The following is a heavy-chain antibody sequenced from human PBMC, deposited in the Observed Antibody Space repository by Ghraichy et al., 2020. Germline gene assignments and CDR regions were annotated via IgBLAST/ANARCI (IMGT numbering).Heavy chain of an antibody. CDR1: GGSISPYY. J-gene: IGHJ6*02. Sequence: LSCSVSGGSISPYYWSWIRQPPGKGLEWIGYIYHSGSTDYNPSLKSRVTISVDTSNNHFSLKVTSVTAADTAIYYCARARGIAARPYYGMDVWGQGTTVTVSS. CDR2: IYHSGST. V-gene: IGHV4-59*01. CDR3: ARARGIAARPYYGMDV. D-gene: IGHD6-6*01.